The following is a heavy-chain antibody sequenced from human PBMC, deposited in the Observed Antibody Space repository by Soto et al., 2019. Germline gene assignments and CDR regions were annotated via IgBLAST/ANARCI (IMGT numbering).Heavy chain of an antibody. J-gene: IGHJ5*02. Sequence: GESLKISCKASGYIFVRNWIAWVRQMPGKGLEWMGIIFPGDSDTRYNPAFQGQVTISVDKSTNTAYLQWSRLKASDTAIYYCARISGSGSFYKRGWFDPWDQGTLVTAPQ. CDR2: IFPGDSDT. V-gene: IGHV5-51*01. D-gene: IGHD3-10*01. CDR1: GYIFVRNW. CDR3: ARISGSGSFYKRGWFDP.